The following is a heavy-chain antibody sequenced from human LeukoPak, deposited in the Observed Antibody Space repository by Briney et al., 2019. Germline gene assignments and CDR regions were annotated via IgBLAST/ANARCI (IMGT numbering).Heavy chain of an antibody. J-gene: IGHJ6*02. D-gene: IGHD2-2*01. CDR3: ASRGLVVPAAPYYYYGMDV. Sequence: GGSLRLSCAASGFTFSSYWMNWVRQAPGKGLVWVSRIASDGSITTYADSVKGRFSISRDNAKNTLYLQMNSLRAEDTAVYYCASRGLVVPAAPYYYYGMDVWGQGTTVTVSS. CDR1: GFTFSSYW. CDR2: IASDGSIT. V-gene: IGHV3-74*01.